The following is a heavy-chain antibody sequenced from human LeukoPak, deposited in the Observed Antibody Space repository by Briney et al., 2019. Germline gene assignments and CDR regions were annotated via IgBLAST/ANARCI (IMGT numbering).Heavy chain of an antibody. V-gene: IGHV3-23*01. CDR3: ARRAGAYSHPYDY. CDR1: GFTFSSYG. Sequence: GGTLRLSCAASGFTFSSYGMSWVRQAPGKRLEWVSAISGSGGSTYYADSVKGRFTISRDNSKNTLYLQMNSLRAEDTAVYYCARRAGAYSHPYDYWGQGTLVTVSS. J-gene: IGHJ4*02. D-gene: IGHD4/OR15-4a*01. CDR2: ISGSGGST.